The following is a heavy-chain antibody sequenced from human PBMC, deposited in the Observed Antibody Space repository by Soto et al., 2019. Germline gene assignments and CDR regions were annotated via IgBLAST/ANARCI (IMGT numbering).Heavy chain of an antibody. CDR1: GFTFSNSW. CDR2: IKEDGSEK. V-gene: IGHV3-7*03. J-gene: IGHJ6*02. CDR3: TRKRFGMDV. Sequence: GGSLRLSCAVSGFTFSNSWMSWVRQAPGKGLEWVANIKEDGSEKDYVDPVKGRFTITRDNAKNSLYLQMNNLRAEDTAVYFCTRKRFGMDVWGQGTTVTVSS.